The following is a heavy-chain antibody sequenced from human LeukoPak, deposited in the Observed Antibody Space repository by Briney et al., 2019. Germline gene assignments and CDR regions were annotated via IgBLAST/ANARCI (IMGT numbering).Heavy chain of an antibody. CDR3: ARDHSGSYYPYFDY. D-gene: IGHD1-26*01. Sequence: PGGSLRLSCAASGFTFSSYSMNWVRQAPGKVLEWVSSISSSSSYIYYADSVKGRFTISRDNAKNSLYLQMNSLRAEDTAVYYCARDHSGSYYPYFDYWGQGTLVTVSS. J-gene: IGHJ4*02. CDR2: ISSSSSYI. CDR1: GFTFSSYS. V-gene: IGHV3-21*01.